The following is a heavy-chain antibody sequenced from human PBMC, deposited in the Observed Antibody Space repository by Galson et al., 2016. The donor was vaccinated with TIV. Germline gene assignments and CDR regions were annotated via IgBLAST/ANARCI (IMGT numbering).Heavy chain of an antibody. CDR3: AKERAIIGEPLFDP. CDR1: GGTFSNYP. CDR2: IIPMFGTA. V-gene: IGHV1-69*13. D-gene: IGHD1-26*01. J-gene: IGHJ5*02. Sequence: SVKVSCKASGGTFSNYPINWVRQAPGQGLEWMGGIIPMFGTANYPQKFEGRVTITAVESTTTVNMEMSSLRYEDTAVYYCAKERAIIGEPLFDPWGQGTLVTVSS.